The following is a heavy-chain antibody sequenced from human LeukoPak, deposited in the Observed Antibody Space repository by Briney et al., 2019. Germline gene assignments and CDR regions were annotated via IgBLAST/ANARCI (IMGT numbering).Heavy chain of an antibody. CDR1: DGSMKSYH. Sequence: SETLSLTCSVSDGSMKSYHWSWIRQPAGKGLEWIGRIYTSGSTDYNPSLMSRVTMSVDTSKNQFSLKLRSMTAADTAVYYCARREGARPMDYWGQGILVTVSS. CDR3: ARREGARPMDY. J-gene: IGHJ4*02. CDR2: IYTSGST. D-gene: IGHD6-6*01. V-gene: IGHV4-4*07.